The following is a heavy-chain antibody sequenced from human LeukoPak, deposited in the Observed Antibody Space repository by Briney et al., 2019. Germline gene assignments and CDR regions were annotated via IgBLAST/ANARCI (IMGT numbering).Heavy chain of an antibody. V-gene: IGHV3-23*01. D-gene: IGHD2-2*01. Sequence: GGSLRLSCAASGFPFSIFGMSWVRQAPGKGLECVSPITGSGGSTSYPDSVKGRFIISGDNSKNTLYLQMNSLRAEDTAVYYCARGKNTGRQYHLDYWGQGTLVTVAS. CDR2: ITGSGGST. CDR3: ARGKNTGRQYHLDY. J-gene: IGHJ4*02. CDR1: GFPFSIFG.